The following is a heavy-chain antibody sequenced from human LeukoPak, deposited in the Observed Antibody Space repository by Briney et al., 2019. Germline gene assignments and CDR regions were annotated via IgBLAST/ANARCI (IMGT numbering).Heavy chain of an antibody. CDR1: GGSISSSSYY. D-gene: IGHD3-22*01. CDR3: ARGRRMIVVVIPSCYFDY. CDR2: IYYSGST. V-gene: IGHV4-39*01. Sequence: SETLSLTCTVSGGSISSSSYYWGWIRQPPGKGLEWIGSIYYSGSTYYNPSLKSRVTISVDTSKNQFSLELSSVTAADTAVYYCARGRRMIVVVIPSCYFDYWGQGTLVTVSS. J-gene: IGHJ4*02.